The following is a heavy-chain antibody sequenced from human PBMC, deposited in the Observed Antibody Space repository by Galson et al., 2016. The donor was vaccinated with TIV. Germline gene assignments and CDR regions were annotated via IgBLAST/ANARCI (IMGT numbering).Heavy chain of an antibody. CDR3: SQGRGDDVRPGQWAAESASSGGCKFTISIEYCTSTPYLQIDSRNAEDTAVYYCARGRGEI. CDR2: IRSKPYGGTA. Sequence: SLRLSCAVSGFRFGDNAISWFRQTPEKGLEWVGFIRSKPYGGTAEYAASVTGRFTISRDDPRSPAYLQMDSLKYDDTTVHYRSQGRGDDVRPGQWAAESASSGGCKFTISIEYCTSTPYLQIDSRNAEDTAVYYCARGRGEIWGPGTLVTVSS. V-gene: IGHV3-49*03. J-gene: IGHJ4*02. CDR1: GFRFGDNA. D-gene: IGHD2-8*01.